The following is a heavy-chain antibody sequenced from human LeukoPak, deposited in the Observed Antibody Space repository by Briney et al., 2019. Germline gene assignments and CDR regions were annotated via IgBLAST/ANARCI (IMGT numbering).Heavy chain of an antibody. V-gene: IGHV4-4*07. D-gene: IGHD1-26*01. CDR1: GGSISSYY. CDR3: ATDSSGTYDY. J-gene: IGHJ4*02. CDR2: IYASGNT. Sequence: ETLSLTCTVSGGSISSYYWSWIRQPARKGLEWIGRIYASGNTNYNPSLKSRVTMSVDTSKNQFSMKLYSVTAADTAVYYCATDSSGTYDYWGQGILVTVSS.